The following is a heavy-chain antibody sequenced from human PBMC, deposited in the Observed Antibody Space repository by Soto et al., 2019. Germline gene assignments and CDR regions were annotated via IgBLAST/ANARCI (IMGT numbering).Heavy chain of an antibody. CDR3: ARDRGGYCSGGSCSEAWFDP. CDR1: GYTFTSYP. V-gene: IGHV1-3*04. CDR2: INTGNGYT. D-gene: IGHD2-15*01. Sequence: ASVKVSCKASGYTFTSYPIHWVRQAPGQRLEWMGWINTGNGYTKYSQKFQARVTITRDTSASTSYMQLSRLRSEDTAVYYCARDRGGYCSGGSCSEAWFDPWGQG. J-gene: IGHJ5*02.